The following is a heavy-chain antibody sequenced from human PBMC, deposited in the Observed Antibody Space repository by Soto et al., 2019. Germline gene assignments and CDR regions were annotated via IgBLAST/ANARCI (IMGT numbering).Heavy chain of an antibody. CDR1: GYTFTSYG. V-gene: IGHV1-18*01. CDR3: ASARPPSASLVDDAFDI. J-gene: IGHJ3*02. D-gene: IGHD3-9*01. CDR2: ISAYNGNT. Sequence: QVQLVQSGAEVKKPGASVKVSCKASGYTFTSYGISWVRQAPGQGLEWMRWISAYNGNTNYAQKLQGRVTMTTDTSTSTAYMELRSLRSDDTAVYYCASARPPSASLVDDAFDIWGQGTMVTVSS.